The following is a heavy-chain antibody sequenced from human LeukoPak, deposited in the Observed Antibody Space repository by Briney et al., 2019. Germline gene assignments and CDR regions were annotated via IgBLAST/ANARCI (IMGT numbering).Heavy chain of an antibody. CDR1: GFPFSSYA. CDR3: AKFSGTIETIDY. J-gene: IGHJ4*02. D-gene: IGHD1-1*01. Sequence: GGSLRLSCAASGFPFSSYAMQWVRQAPGKGLEWVAFIRYDGSNKYYADSVKGRLTISRDNSKNTLYLQMNSLRAEDTAVYYCAKFSGTIETIDYWGQGTLVTVSS. CDR2: IRYDGSNK. V-gene: IGHV3-30*02.